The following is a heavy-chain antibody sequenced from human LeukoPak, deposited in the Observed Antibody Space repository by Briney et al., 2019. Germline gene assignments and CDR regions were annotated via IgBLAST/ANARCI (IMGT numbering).Heavy chain of an antibody. V-gene: IGHV4-59*08. Sequence: PSETLSLTCTVSGGSISAYYWSWIRQPPGEGLEWIAFIFYSGSTNYNPSLKSRVSISLDTSNNHISLSLSSVTAAHTAVYYCARHLYCSGGSCYSGHYYYGMDVWGQGTTVTVSS. D-gene: IGHD2-15*01. CDR1: GGSISAYY. CDR2: IFYSGST. CDR3: ARHLYCSGGSCYSGHYYYGMDV. J-gene: IGHJ6*02.